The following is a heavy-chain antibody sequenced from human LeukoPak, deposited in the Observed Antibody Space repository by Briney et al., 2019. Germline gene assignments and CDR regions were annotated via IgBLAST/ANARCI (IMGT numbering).Heavy chain of an antibody. CDR2: ISGDGGRT. CDR3: SKDIGGLSYAADY. J-gene: IGHJ4*02. D-gene: IGHD2-2*01. CDR1: GFTFDDYA. Sequence: GSLRLSCAASGFTFDDYAMHWVRQAPGKGLEWVSLISGDGGRTYYADSVKGRFTISRDNSKNSLYLQMNSLRTEDTALFYCSKDIGGLSYAADYWGQGTLVTVSS. V-gene: IGHV3-43*02.